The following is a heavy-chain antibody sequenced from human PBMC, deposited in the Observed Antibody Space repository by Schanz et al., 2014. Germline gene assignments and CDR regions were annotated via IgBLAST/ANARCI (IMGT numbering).Heavy chain of an antibody. J-gene: IGHJ6*03. CDR3: ARDGDRFYHNYYMDV. CDR2: INTGSGDT. Sequence: QVQLVQSGAEVKKPGASVRVSCKASEYSFTSYSMHWVRQAPGQRLEWMGWINTGSGDTKYSQNFQGRVTITRDTSASTAYMELSSLRSEDTAVYYCARDGDRFYHNYYMDVWGKGTTVTVSS. D-gene: IGHD4-17*01. V-gene: IGHV1-3*04. CDR1: EYSFTSYS.